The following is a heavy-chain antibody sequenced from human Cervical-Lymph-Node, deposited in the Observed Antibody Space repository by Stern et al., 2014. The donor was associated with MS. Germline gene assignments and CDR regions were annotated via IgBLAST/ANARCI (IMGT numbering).Heavy chain of an antibody. D-gene: IGHD2-8*02. CDR3: AKHACTGAACPFDL. V-gene: IGHV4-39*01. CDR1: GDSISSYTHY. CDR2: VYYSGSP. J-gene: IGHJ4*02. Sequence: QVQLQESGPGLVKPSETLSLTCAVSGDSISSYTHYWAWIRQPPGKGLEWIGSVYYSGSPYYNPPLKSPVTISVDTSKNPFPLGLTSVTAADTAVYYCAKHACTGAACPFDLWGQGTLVTVSS.